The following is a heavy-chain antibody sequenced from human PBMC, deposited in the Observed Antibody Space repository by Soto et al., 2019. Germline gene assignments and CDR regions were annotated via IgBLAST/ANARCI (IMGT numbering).Heavy chain of an antibody. CDR3: AIVIIAAAGQIRYWFDP. V-gene: IGHV1-8*01. CDR1: GYTFTSYD. CDR2: MNPNSGNT. Sequence: ASVKVSCKASGYTFTSYDINWVRQATGQGLEWMGWMNPNSGNTGYAQKFQGRVTMTRNTSISTAHRELSSLRSEDTAVYYCAIVIIAAAGQIRYWFDPWGQGTLVTVSS. D-gene: IGHD6-13*01. J-gene: IGHJ5*02.